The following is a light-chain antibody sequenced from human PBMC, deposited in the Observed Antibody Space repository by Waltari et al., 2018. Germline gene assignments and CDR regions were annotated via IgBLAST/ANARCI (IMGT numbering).Light chain of an antibody. CDR2: DAS. CDR1: QNINSY. V-gene: IGKV3-11*01. Sequence: EIVLTQSPATLSLSPGDGATLSCRASQNINSYLVWYQQKPGQAPRLLIYDASNKATGVPDRFSGSGSGTDFTLTISALERDDFALYYCHQRSNWPLTFGGGTKLEIK. J-gene: IGKJ4*01. CDR3: HQRSNWPLT.